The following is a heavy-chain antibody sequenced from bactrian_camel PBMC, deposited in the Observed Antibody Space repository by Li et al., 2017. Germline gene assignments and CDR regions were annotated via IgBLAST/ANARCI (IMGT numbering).Heavy chain of an antibody. CDR1: ESTYRSIC. V-gene: IGHV3S53*01. J-gene: IGHJ4*01. CDR2: VDSNGVT. D-gene: IGHD3*01. CDR3: AAEDQAPWDMGWICNYNS. Sequence: HVQLVESGGGLVQPGGSLRLSCAASESTYRSICMAWFRQAPGSQRETVATVDSNGVTKVAGSVKGRFTLSKDNAKNTLYLRMDNLEPEDTALYTCAAEDQAPWDMGWICNYNSWGQGTQVTVS.